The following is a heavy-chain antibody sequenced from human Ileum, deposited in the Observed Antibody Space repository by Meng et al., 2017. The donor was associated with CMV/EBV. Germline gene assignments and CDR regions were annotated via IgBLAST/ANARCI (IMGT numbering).Heavy chain of an antibody. Sequence: GESLKISCAASGFTFSTYWMSWVRQAPGKGPEWVASIKEDGSEKYYVDSVEGRFTISRDNAKNSLYLRMNSLRAEDTAVYYCARRGSYQRGYFDYWGRGKLVHVSS. CDR3: ARRGSYQRGYFDY. J-gene: IGHJ4*02. V-gene: IGHV3-7*01. D-gene: IGHD1-26*01. CDR1: GFTFSTYW. CDR2: IKEDGSEK.